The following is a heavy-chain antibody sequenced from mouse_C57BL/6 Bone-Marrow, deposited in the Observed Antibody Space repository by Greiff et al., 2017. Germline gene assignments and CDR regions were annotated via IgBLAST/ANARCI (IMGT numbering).Heavy chain of an antibody. CDR3: ASVALDY. V-gene: IGHV1-4*01. CDR1: GYTFTSYT. Sequence: QVQLQQSGAELARPGASVKMSCKASGYTFTSYTMHWVKQRPGQGLEWIGYINPSSGYTKYNQKFKDKATLTADKSSSTAYMQLGSLTSGTSAVYYCASVALDYWGQGTTRTGSS. J-gene: IGHJ2*01. CDR2: INPSSGYT. D-gene: IGHD1-1*01.